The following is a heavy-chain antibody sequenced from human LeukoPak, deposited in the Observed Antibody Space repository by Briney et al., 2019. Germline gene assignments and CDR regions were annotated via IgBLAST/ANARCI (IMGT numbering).Heavy chain of an antibody. CDR3: ARETDSSGYYYAY. D-gene: IGHD3-22*01. V-gene: IGHV1-18*01. CDR1: GYTITSYG. Sequence: GASVKVSCKASGYTITSYGISWVRQAPGHGLEWMGWISAHNGNTNYAQRLQGRVTKTTDTSTSTAYMELRSLRSDDTAVYYCARETDSSGYYYAYWGQGTLVTVSS. CDR2: ISAHNGNT. J-gene: IGHJ4*02.